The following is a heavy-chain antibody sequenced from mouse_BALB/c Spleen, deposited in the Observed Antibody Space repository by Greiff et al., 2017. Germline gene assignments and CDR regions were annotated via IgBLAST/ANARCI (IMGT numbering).Heavy chain of an antibody. V-gene: IGHV1-80*01. CDR1: GYAFSSYW. J-gene: IGHJ4*01. Sequence: QVQLQQSGAELVRPGSSVKISCKASGYAFSSYWMNWVKQRPGQGLEWIGQIYPGDGDTNYNGKFKGKATLTADKSSSTAYMQLSSLTSEDSAVYFCARYDNYEAMDYWGQGTSVTVSS. CDR3: ARYDNYEAMDY. D-gene: IGHD1-3*01. CDR2: IYPGDGDT.